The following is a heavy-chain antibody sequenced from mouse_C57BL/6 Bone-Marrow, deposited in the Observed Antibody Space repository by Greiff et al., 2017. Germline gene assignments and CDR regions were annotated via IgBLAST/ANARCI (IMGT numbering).Heavy chain of an antibody. J-gene: IGHJ3*01. CDR3: ASIYYDSSWFAY. Sequence: QVQLQQPGAELVKPGASVKMSCKASGYTFTSYWITWVKQRPGQGLEWIGDIYPGSGSTNYNEKFKSKATLTVDTSSSTAYMQLSSLTSEDSAVYYCASIYYDSSWFAYWGQGTLVTVSA. CDR1: GYTFTSYW. CDR2: IYPGSGST. D-gene: IGHD2-4*01. V-gene: IGHV1-55*01.